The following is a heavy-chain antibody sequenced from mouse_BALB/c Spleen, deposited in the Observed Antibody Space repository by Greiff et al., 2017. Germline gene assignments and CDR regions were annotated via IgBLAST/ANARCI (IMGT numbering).Heavy chain of an antibody. J-gene: IGHJ4*01. CDR2: INPSNGRT. Sequence: QVQLQQSGAELVKPGASVKLSCKASGYTFTSYWMHWVKQRPGQGLEWIGEINPSNGRTNYNEKFKSKATLTVDKSSSTAYMQLSSLTSEDSAVYYCARRGDMDYWGQGTSVTVSS. V-gene: IGHV1S81*02. CDR1: GYTFTSYW. CDR3: ARRGDMDY.